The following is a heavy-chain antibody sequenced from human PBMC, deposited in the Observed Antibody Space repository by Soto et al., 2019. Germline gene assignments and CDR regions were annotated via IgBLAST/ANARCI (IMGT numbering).Heavy chain of an antibody. J-gene: IGHJ6*02. CDR2: ISWDGGST. CDR1: GFTFDDYT. Sequence: GGSLRLSCAASGFTFDDYTMHWARQAPGKGLEWVSLISWDGGSTYYADSVKGRFTISRDNSKNSLYLQMNSLRTEDTALYYCAKDIVSGWSPYYYYYGMDVWGQGTTVTVSS. CDR3: AKDIVSGWSPYYYYYGMDV. D-gene: IGHD6-19*01. V-gene: IGHV3-43*01.